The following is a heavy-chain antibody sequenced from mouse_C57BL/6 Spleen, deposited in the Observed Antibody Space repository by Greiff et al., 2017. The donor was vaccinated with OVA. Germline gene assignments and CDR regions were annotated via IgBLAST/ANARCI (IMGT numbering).Heavy chain of an antibody. CDR2: ISSGSSTI. CDR1: GFTFSDYG. J-gene: IGHJ4*01. CDR3: ARYDYYGSSPRAMDY. Sequence: EVKVVESGGGLVKPGGSLKLSCAASGFTFSDYGMHWVRQAPEKGLEWVAYISSGSSTIYYADTVKGRFTISRDNAKNTLFLQMTSLRSEDTAMYYCARYDYYGSSPRAMDYWGQGTSVTVSS. D-gene: IGHD1-1*01. V-gene: IGHV5-17*01.